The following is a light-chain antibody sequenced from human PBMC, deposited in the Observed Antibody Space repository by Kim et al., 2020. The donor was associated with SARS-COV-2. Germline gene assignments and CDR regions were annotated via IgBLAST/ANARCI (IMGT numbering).Light chain of an antibody. CDR2: AAS. V-gene: IGKV1-39*01. Sequence: NNYLNWYQHKPGKAPSLLIYAASTLHSGVPSRFSGSGSGTEFTLTISSLQPDDYATYYCQQSYNSLTFGGGTKVDIK. CDR3: QQSYNSLT. CDR1: NNY. J-gene: IGKJ4*01.